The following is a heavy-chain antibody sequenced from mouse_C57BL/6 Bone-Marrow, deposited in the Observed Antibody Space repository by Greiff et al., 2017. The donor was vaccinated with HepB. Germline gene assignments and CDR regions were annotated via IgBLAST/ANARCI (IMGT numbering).Heavy chain of an antibody. CDR2: IDPSDSYT. D-gene: IGHD3-3*01. CDR1: GYTFTSYW. CDR3: ARGGDPAY. Sequence: QVQLQQSGAELVRPGTSVKLSCKASGYTFTSYWMHWVKQRPGQGLEWIGVIDPSDSYTNYNQKFKGKATLTVDTASSTAYMQLSSLTSEDSAVYYCARGGDPAYWGQGTLVTVSA. V-gene: IGHV1-59*01. J-gene: IGHJ3*01.